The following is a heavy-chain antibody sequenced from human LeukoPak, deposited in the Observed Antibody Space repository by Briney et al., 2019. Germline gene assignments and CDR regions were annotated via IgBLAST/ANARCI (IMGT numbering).Heavy chain of an antibody. CDR3: AKESKVFYYDRSGYFYM. CDR1: GITFSSYG. J-gene: IGHJ4*02. V-gene: IGHV3-23*01. D-gene: IGHD3-22*01. CDR2: ISSTGGTT. Sequence: GGTQRLSCAASGITFSSYGMSWVRQAPGKGLEWVSSISSTGGTTYYADSVKGRFTISRDNSKNTLYLQMNRLRTEDTAVYYCAKESKVFYYDRSGYFYMGGQGTLVSVSS.